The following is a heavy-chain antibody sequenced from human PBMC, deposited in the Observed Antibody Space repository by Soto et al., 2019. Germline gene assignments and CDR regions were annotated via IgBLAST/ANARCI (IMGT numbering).Heavy chain of an antibody. Sequence: EVQLVESGGGLVQPGGSLRLSCAASGFTFSSYWMSWVRQAPGKGLEWVANIKQDGSEKYYVDSVKGRFTISRDNAKNSLYLQMNSLRAEDTAVYYCARDREYSSGWYVSPTPYYFDYWGQGTLVTVSS. CDR3: ARDREYSSGWYVSPTPYYFDY. CDR1: GFTFSSYW. CDR2: IKQDGSEK. V-gene: IGHV3-7*01. D-gene: IGHD6-19*01. J-gene: IGHJ4*02.